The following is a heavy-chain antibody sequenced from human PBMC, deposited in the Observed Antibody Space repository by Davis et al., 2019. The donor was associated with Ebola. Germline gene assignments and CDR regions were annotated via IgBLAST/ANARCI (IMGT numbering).Heavy chain of an antibody. CDR3: ARQWIQQWLDY. V-gene: IGHV4-39*01. J-gene: IGHJ4*02. Sequence: SETLSLTCTVSGDSISSGSYYWGWIRQPPGKGLEWIGSIYYSGSTYYNPSLKSRVTISVDTSKNQFSLKLSSVTAADTAVYYCARQWIQQWLDYWGQGTLVTVSS. D-gene: IGHD5-18*01. CDR2: IYYSGST. CDR1: GDSISSGSYY.